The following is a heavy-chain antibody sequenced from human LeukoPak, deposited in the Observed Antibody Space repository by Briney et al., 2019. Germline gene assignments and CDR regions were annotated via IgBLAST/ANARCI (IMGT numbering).Heavy chain of an antibody. V-gene: IGHV3-21*01. CDR1: GFTFSSYS. CDR2: ISSSSSYV. J-gene: IGHJ3*02. Sequence: GGSLRLSCAASGFTFSSYSMNWVRQAPGKGLEWVSSISSSSSYVYYADSVKGRFTISRDNAKNSLYLQMNSLRAEDTAVYYCALCDDSDAFDIWGQGTMVTVSS. D-gene: IGHD2-21*01. CDR3: ALCDDSDAFDI.